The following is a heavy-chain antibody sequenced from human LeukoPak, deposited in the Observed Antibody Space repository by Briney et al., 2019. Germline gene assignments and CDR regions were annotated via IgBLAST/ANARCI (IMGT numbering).Heavy chain of an antibody. CDR2: IYYSGST. CDR3: ARRNYCGGDCYSLDY. Sequence: SATLSLTCTASGGAISSYYWSWIRQPPGKGLEWIGYIYYSGSTNYNPSLKSRVTISVDTSKNQFSLKLSSVTAADTAVYYCARRNYCGGDCYSLDYWGQGTLVTVSS. CDR1: GGAISSYY. D-gene: IGHD2-21*02. J-gene: IGHJ4*02. V-gene: IGHV4-59*08.